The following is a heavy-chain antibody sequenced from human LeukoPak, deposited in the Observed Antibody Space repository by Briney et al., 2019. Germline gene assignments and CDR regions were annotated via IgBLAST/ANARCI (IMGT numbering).Heavy chain of an antibody. CDR1: GFTFSSYG. D-gene: IGHD7-27*01. V-gene: IGHV3-33*05. CDR3: AKDGGLWVSAHWGDS. CDR2: ISYDGSNK. Sequence: GGSLRLSCAASGFTFSSYGMHWVRQAPGKGLEWVAVISYDGSNKYYADSVKGRFTVSRDNSKNTLFLQLNSLRAEDTAVYYCAKDGGLWVSAHWGDSWGRGTLVTVSS. J-gene: IGHJ4*02.